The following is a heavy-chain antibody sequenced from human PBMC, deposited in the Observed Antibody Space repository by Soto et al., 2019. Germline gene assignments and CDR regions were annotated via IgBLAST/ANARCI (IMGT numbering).Heavy chain of an antibody. D-gene: IGHD2-15*01. CDR1: GGSISSSNW. CDR2: IYHSGST. V-gene: IGHV4-4*02. J-gene: IGHJ4*02. Sequence: QVQLQESGPGLVKPSGTLSLTCAVSGGSISSSNWWSWVRQPPGKGLEWIGEIYHSGSTNYNPSLKSRXXIXVXXSKNQFSLKLSSVTAADTAVYYCARTPMARVNFDYWGQGTLVTVSS. CDR3: ARTPMARVNFDY.